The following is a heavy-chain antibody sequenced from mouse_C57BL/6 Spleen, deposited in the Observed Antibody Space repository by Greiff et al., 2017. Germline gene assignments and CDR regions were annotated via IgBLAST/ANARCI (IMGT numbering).Heavy chain of an antibody. CDR1: GFTFSDYG. CDR3: ARPGLRLGVFAY. V-gene: IGHV5-17*01. J-gene: IGHJ3*01. Sequence: EVHLVESGGGLVKPGGSLKLSCAASGFTFSDYGMHWVRQAPEQGLEWVAYISCGSSTNYYADTVKGRFTISRDKAKNTLFLQMTGLGSEDTAMYYCARPGLRLGVFAYWGQGTLVTVSA. CDR2: ISCGSSTN. D-gene: IGHD3-2*02.